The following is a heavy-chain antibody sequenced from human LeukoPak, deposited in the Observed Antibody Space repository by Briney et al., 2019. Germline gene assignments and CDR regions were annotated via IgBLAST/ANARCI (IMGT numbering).Heavy chain of an antibody. CDR2: MNPNSGNT. J-gene: IGHJ4*02. CDR3: ARDMSSSSWYHGDY. D-gene: IGHD6-13*01. Sequence: GASVKVSCKASGYTFTSYGISWVRQATGQGLEWMGWMNPNSGNTGYAQKFQGRVTMTRNTSISTAYMELSSLRSEDTAVYYCARDMSSSSWYHGDYWGQGTLVTVSS. V-gene: IGHV1-8*02. CDR1: GYTFTSYG.